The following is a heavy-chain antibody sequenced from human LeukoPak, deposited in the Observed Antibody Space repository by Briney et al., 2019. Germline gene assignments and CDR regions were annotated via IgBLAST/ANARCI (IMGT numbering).Heavy chain of an antibody. CDR2: ISGSGGST. CDR3: AKDRRSWDGDFDY. J-gene: IGHJ4*02. D-gene: IGHD6-13*01. CDR1: GFTFSSYA. V-gene: IGHV3-23*01. Sequence: TGGSLRLSCAASGFTFSSYAMSWVRQAPGKGLEWVSAISGSGGSTYFADSMKGRFTISRDNSKNTLYLQMNSLRAEDTAVYYCAKDRRSWDGDFDYWGQGTLVTVSS.